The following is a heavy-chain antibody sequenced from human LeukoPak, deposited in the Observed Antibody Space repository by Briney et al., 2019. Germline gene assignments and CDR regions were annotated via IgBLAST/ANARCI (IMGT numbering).Heavy chain of an antibody. Sequence: PSQTLSLTCTVSGGSISSGTYYWSWIRQPAGKGLEWIGRIYTSGSAYYNPSLKSRVTLSVDTSKNQFSLKLSSVTAADTALYYCARAWEHYSGGYGGDSDAFDIWGQGTMVTVSS. J-gene: IGHJ3*02. V-gene: IGHV4-61*02. D-gene: IGHD4-23*01. CDR2: IYTSGSA. CDR3: ARAWEHYSGGYGGDSDAFDI. CDR1: GGSISSGTYY.